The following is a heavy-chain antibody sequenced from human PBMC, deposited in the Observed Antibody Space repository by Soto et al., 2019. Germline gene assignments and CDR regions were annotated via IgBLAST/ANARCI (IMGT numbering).Heavy chain of an antibody. D-gene: IGHD3-10*01. CDR2: IYPTGTT. J-gene: IGHJ6*01. CDR1: CVSISSVVYS. V-gene: IGHV4-30-2*06. Sequence: LSLPCXGSCVSISSVVYSWIFILQSPEKGLEWIWCIYPTGTTYYHPSLKSRVTISVDTSRNQFSLNLTSVTAADTAVYYCAIAPTGTSNRWVIWGPGTTV. CDR3: AIAPTGTSNRWVI.